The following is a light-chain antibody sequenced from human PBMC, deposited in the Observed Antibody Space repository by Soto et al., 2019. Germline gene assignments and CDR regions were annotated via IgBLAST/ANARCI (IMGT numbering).Light chain of an antibody. CDR1: QSVSRTY. Sequence: EIVLTQSPGTLSLSPGERATLSCRASQSVSRTYLAWYKQKPVQAPRLLIYATSSRATGIPDRFSGSGSGTDFTLTISRLEPEDFAVYYCQQYGRSGTFGQGTKVDIK. CDR3: QQYGRSGT. CDR2: ATS. V-gene: IGKV3-20*01. J-gene: IGKJ1*01.